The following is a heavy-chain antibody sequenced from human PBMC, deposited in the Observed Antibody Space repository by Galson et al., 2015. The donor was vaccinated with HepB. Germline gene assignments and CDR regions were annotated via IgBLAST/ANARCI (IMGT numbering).Heavy chain of an antibody. J-gene: IGHJ4*02. CDR1: GDSVSSNSAA. V-gene: IGHV6-1*01. CDR3: ARDRWDSSGYYGFFDY. D-gene: IGHD3-22*01. CDR2: TYYRSKWYN. Sequence: AISGDSVSSNSAAWNWIRQSPSRGLEWLGRTYYRSKWYNDYAVSVKSRITINPDTSKNQFSLQLNSVTPEDTAVYYCARDRWDSSGYYGFFDYWGQGTLVTVSS.